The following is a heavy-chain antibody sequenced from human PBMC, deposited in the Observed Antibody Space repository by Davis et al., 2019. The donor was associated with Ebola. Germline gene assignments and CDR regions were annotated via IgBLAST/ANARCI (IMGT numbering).Heavy chain of an antibody. J-gene: IGHJ6*02. V-gene: IGHV3-21*01. D-gene: IGHD3-16*01. Sequence: GESLKISCAASGFTFSSYSMNWVRQAPGKGLEWVSSISSSSSYIYYADSVKGRFTISRDNFKNTLYVQMNSLNSEDTAVYYCAKDRGGVGGVGYVLDVWGQGTTVTVSS. CDR2: ISSSSSYI. CDR1: GFTFSSYS. CDR3: AKDRGGVGGVGYVLDV.